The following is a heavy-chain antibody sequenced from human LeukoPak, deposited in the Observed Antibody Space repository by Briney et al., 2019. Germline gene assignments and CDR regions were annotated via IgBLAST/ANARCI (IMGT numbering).Heavy chain of an antibody. J-gene: IGHJ4*02. CDR2: ISGSGGST. V-gene: IGHV3-23*01. Sequence: GGSLRLSCAASGFTFSSYAMSWVRQAPGKGLEWVSAISGSGGSTYYADSVKGRFTISRDNSKNTLCLQMNSLRAEDTAVYYCAKDRGYGDYLFDYWGQGTLVTVSS. CDR1: GFTFSSYA. CDR3: AKDRGYGDYLFDY. D-gene: IGHD4-17*01.